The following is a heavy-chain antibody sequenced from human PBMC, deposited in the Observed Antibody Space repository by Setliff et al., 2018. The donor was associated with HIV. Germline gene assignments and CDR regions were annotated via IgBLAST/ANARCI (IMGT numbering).Heavy chain of an antibody. J-gene: IGHJ4*02. CDR1: GYSFTGYY. CDR2: INPNSGGT. V-gene: IGHV1-2*02. CDR3: ARAPPDH. Sequence: GASGKVSCKASGYSFTGYYMHWVRQAPGQGLEWMGWINPNSGGTNYAQKFQGRVTMTRDTSISTGYMELSGLNFDDTAVYYCARAPPDHWGQGTLVTVSS.